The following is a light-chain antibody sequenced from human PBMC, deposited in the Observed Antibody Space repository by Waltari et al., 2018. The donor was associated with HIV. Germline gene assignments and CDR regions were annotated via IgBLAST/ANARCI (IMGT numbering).Light chain of an antibody. V-gene: IGLV3-1*01. CDR3: QAWDSSTGWV. J-gene: IGLJ3*02. CDR1: RLGNTY. Sequence: SFELTQPPSVSVSPGQTASIACSGDRLGNTYSSWYQQRPGQSPVLVIYQTTKRPSGSPERISGSRSGNTAPLTISGTQDVDEADYYCQAWDSSTGWVFGGGTKLTVL. CDR2: QTT.